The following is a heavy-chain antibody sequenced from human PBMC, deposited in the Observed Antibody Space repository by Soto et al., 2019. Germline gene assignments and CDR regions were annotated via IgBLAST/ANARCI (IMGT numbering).Heavy chain of an antibody. CDR3: AGRYCTGGSCYRP. Sequence: QVQLQQWGAGLLKPSETLSLTCAISGGSFSGYYWSWIRQPPGKGLEWIGEINHDGITNYNPSLTSRVTISLDTSKDQFSLKLTSVTAADTAVYYCAGRYCTGGSCYRPWGQGTLVTVSS. D-gene: IGHD2-15*01. CDR1: GGSFSGYY. CDR2: INHDGIT. V-gene: IGHV4-34*01. J-gene: IGHJ4*02.